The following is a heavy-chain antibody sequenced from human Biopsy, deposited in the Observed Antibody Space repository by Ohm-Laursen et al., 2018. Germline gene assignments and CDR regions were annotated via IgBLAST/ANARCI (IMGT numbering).Heavy chain of an antibody. CDR3: AKSLGDYWGDYYYGLDA. V-gene: IGHV3-11*06. CDR2: ISSTSSAT. CDR1: GFPVSDYY. J-gene: IGHJ6*02. Sequence: SLRLSCAASGFPVSDYYMSWIRQAPGQGLEWISYISSTSSATYYADSVKGRFTVSRDNAKNSLFLQMNSLRAEDTAVYYCAKSLGDYWGDYYYGLDAWGQGATVTVSS. D-gene: IGHD4-17*01.